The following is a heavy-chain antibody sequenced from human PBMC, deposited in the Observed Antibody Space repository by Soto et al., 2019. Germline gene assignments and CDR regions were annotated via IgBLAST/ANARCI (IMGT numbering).Heavy chain of an antibody. CDR3: ARGSYYYDSSRYYYGFDY. CDR1: GGTFSSYA. J-gene: IGHJ4*02. V-gene: IGHV1-69*13. Sequence: SVKVSCKASGGTFSSYAISWVRQAPGQGLEWMGGIIPIFGTANYAQKFQGRVTITADESTSTAYMELSSLRSEDTAVYYCARGSYYYDSSRYYYGFDYWGQGTLVTVSS. CDR2: IIPIFGTA. D-gene: IGHD3-22*01.